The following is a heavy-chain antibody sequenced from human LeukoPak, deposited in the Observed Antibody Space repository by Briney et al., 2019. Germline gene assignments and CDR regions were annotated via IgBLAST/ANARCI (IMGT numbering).Heavy chain of an antibody. V-gene: IGHV4-59*08. CDR2: IYYSGST. CDR3: ARHTGGWGSFDY. J-gene: IGHJ4*02. D-gene: IGHD7-27*01. CDR1: GGSISNYY. Sequence: KPSETLSLTCTVSGGSISNYYWSWIRRPPGKGLESIGYIYYSGSTNYNPSLKSRVTISVDTSKNQFSLKLSSVTAADTAVYYSARHTGGWGSFDYWGQGTLVTVSS.